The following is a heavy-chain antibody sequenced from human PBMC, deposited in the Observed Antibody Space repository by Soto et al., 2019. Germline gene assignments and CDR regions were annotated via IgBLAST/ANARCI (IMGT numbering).Heavy chain of an antibody. J-gene: IGHJ6*02. V-gene: IGHV1-2*04. CDR3: ARSIVYLPRGGMDV. Sequence: ASVKVSCKASGYTFTVYYMHGVRQAPGQGLEWMGWINPNSGGTNYAQKFQGWVTMTSDTSISTAYMELRRLRSADPAVYYCARSIVYLPRGGMDVWGQGTTVTVSS. CDR2: INPNSGGT. D-gene: IGHD1-26*01. CDR1: GYTFTVYY.